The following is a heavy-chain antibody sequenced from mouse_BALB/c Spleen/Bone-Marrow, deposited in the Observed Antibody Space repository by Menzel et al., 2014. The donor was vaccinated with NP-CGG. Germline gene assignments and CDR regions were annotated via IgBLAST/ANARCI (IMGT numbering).Heavy chain of an antibody. CDR1: GYTFXDYW. CDR3: ARTAY. V-gene: IGHV1-69*02. J-gene: IGHJ3*01. CDR2: IDPSDSKT. Sequence: QVQLQQSGAELVKPGAPVKLSCKASGYTFXDYWMNWVKQRPGRGLEWIGRIDPSDSKTHYNQKFKDKATLTVDKSSTTAYIQLSNLTSEDSAVYYCARTAYWGKGTLVTVSA.